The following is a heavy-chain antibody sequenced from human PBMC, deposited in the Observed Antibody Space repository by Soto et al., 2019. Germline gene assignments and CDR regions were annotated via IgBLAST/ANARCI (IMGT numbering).Heavy chain of an antibody. J-gene: IGHJ5*02. CDR3: ARDECGGDCYSRGRNWFDP. V-gene: IGHV1-2*02. CDR1: GYTFTGYY. D-gene: IGHD2-21*02. Sequence: KVSCKASGYTFTGYYVHWVRQAPGQGLEWMGWINPNSGGTNYAQKFQGRVTMTRDTSISTAYMELSRLRSDDTAVYYCARDECGGDCYSRGRNWFDPWGQGTLVTVSS. CDR2: INPNSGGT.